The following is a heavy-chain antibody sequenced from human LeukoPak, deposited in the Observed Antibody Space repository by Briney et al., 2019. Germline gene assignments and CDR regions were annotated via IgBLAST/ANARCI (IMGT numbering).Heavy chain of an antibody. J-gene: IGHJ4*02. CDR3: ARHPELYFFDY. V-gene: IGHV4-61*02. D-gene: IGHD3-10*01. CDR1: GGSISTGGYY. Sequence: PSETLSLTCTVSGGSISTGGYYWSWIRQPAGKGLEWLGRIYTSGSTKYNPSLESRVTMSVDTSKNQFSLKLSFVTAADTAVYYCARHPELYFFDYWGQGTLVTVSS. CDR2: IYTSGST.